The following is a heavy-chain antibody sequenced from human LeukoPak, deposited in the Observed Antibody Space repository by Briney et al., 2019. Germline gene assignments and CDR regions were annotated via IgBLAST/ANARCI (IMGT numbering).Heavy chain of an antibody. V-gene: IGHV1-69*05. Sequence: ASVKVSCKASGGTFSSYAISWVRQAPGQGLEWMGRIIPIFGTANYAQKFQGRVTITTDESTSNAYMELSSLRSEDTAVYYCARVYYYGSGSYWNNWFDPWGQGTLVTVSS. D-gene: IGHD3-10*01. J-gene: IGHJ5*02. CDR1: GGTFSSYA. CDR3: ARVYYYGSGSYWNNWFDP. CDR2: IIPIFGTA.